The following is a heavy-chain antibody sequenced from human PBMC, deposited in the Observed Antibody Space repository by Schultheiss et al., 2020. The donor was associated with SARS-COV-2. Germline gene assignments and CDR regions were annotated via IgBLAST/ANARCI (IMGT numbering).Heavy chain of an antibody. CDR1: GGSISSSSYY. V-gene: IGHV4-39*07. CDR2: INHSGST. CDR3: ARDKPITIFGVDYGMDV. Sequence: SETLSLTCAVSGGSISSSSYYWGWIRQPPGKGLEWIGEINHSGSTNYNPSLKSRVTISVDTSKNQFSLKLSSVTAADTAVYYCARDKPITIFGVDYGMDVWGQGTTVTVSS. D-gene: IGHD3-3*01. J-gene: IGHJ6*02.